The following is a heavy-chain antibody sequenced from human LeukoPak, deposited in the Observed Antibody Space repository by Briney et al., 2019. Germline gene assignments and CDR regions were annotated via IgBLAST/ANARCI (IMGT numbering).Heavy chain of an antibody. V-gene: IGHV4-59*12. CDR1: GGSISSYY. D-gene: IGHD3-10*01. Sequence: PSETLSLTCTVSGGSISSYYWSWIRQPPGRGLEWIGYIYYSGSTNYNPSLKSRVTISVDTSKNQFSLKLSSVTAADTAVYYCARDHSPRARGYVYWGQGTLVTVSS. CDR3: ARDHSPRARGYVY. J-gene: IGHJ4*02. CDR2: IYYSGST.